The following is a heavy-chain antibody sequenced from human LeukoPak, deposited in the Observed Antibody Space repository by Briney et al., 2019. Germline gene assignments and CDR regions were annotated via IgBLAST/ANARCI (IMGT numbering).Heavy chain of an antibody. CDR1: GYTFTGYY. CDR3: ARVGEVATSYYFDY. Sequence: ASVSVSCTASGYTFTGYYMHWVRQAPGQGLEWMGWINPNSGGTNYAQKFQGRVTMTRDTSISTAYMELSRLRSDDTAVYYCARVGEVATSYYFDYWGQGTLVTVSS. CDR2: INPNSGGT. J-gene: IGHJ4*02. V-gene: IGHV1-2*02. D-gene: IGHD5-12*01.